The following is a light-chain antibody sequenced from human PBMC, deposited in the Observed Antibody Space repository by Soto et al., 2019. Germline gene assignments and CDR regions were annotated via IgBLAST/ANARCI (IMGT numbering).Light chain of an antibody. J-gene: IGKJ1*01. Sequence: EIVLTQSPVTLSLSPGERGTLSCRASQSVGTSLAWYQQKPGQAPRLLIYGASNGATGIPDRFSGSGSGTDFTLTISKLEPEDFAVYHCQQYGGSPRTFGQGTKVDIK. CDR3: QQYGGSPRT. CDR1: QSVGTS. CDR2: GAS. V-gene: IGKV3-20*01.